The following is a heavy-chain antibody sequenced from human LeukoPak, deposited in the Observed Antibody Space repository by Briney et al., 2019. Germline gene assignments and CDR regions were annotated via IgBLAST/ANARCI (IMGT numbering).Heavy chain of an antibody. D-gene: IGHD3-16*01. CDR2: IMQDGSER. V-gene: IGHV3-7*03. CDR1: GFTFNNYW. Sequence: GGSLRLSCTASGFTFNNYWMTWVRQAPGKGLEWVANIMQDGSERYYVDSVRGRFTISRDNAKNSLYLEMYSLRPEDTAVYYCARGSYGYSQLWLYYFDYWGQGTLVTVSS. CDR3: ARGSYGYSQLWLYYFDY. J-gene: IGHJ4*02.